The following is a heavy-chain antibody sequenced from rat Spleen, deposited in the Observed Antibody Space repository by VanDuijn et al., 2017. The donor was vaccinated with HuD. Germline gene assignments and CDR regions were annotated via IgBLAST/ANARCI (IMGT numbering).Heavy chain of an antibody. Sequence: QVQLKESGPGLVQPSQTLSLTCTVSGFSLTSNGVSWVRQPPGKGLEWIATISSGGYTYYKSVLKFRLGITRDTSKSQVFLKMSSLQTEDTAIYFCTRDHSYWGNYYPGGFAYWGQGTLVTVSS. D-gene: IGHD1-12*02. CDR1: GFSLTSNG. J-gene: IGHJ3*01. V-gene: IGHV2S12*01. CDR2: ISSGGYT. CDR3: TRDHSYWGNYYPGGFAY.